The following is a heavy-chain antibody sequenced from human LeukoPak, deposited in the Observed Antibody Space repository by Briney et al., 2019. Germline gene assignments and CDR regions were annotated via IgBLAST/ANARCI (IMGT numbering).Heavy chain of an antibody. CDR2: MNPNSGNT. CDR3: ARVFGPTPPLDY. V-gene: IGHV1-8*01. J-gene: IGHJ4*02. Sequence: SVKVSCKASGYTFTSYDINWVRQATGQGLEWMGWMNPNSGNTGYAQKFQGRVTMTRNTSISTAYMELSSLRSEDTAVYYCARVFGPTPPLDYGAQGPLVPVPS. CDR1: GYTFTSYD. D-gene: IGHD2-15*01.